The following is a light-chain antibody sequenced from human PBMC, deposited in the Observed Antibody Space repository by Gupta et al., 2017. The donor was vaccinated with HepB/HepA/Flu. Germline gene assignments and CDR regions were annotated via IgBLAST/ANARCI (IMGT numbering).Light chain of an antibody. V-gene: IGLV2-11*01. J-gene: IGLJ3*02. CDR1: SSDVGGYNY. CDR2: DVS. CDR3: CSDAGSYTWV. Sequence: QSALTQPRSVSGSPGPSVTISCTGTSSDVGGYNYVSWYQQHPGKAPKLMIYDVSKRPSGVPDRFSGSKSGNTASLTISGRQAEEEADYYCCSDAGSYTWVFGGGTKLTVL.